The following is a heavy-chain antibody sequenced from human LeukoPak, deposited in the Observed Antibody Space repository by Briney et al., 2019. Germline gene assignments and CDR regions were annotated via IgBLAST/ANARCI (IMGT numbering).Heavy chain of an antibody. V-gene: IGHV1-18*01. Sequence: GASVKVSCKASGYTFTSYGISWVRQAPGQGPEWMGWISAYNGNTNYAQKLQGRVTMTTDTSTSTAYMELRSLRSDDTAVYYCARDSWNDYVWGSYRQFGYWGQGTLVTVSS. CDR3: ARDSWNDYVWGSYRQFGY. CDR1: GYTFTSYG. J-gene: IGHJ4*02. CDR2: ISAYNGNT. D-gene: IGHD3-16*02.